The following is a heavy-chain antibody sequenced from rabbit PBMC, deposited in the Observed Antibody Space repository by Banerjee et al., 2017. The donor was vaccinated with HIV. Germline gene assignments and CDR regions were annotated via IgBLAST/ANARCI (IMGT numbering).Heavy chain of an antibody. CDR3: ARGYVGYGGAL. Sequence: QEQLEESGGDLVKPEGSLTLTCTASGFTLSSYWICWVRQAPGKGLEWIACITAGDNSATRYASWAKGRFTISKTSSTTVTLQMTSLTAADTATYFCARGYVGYGGALWGPGTLVTVS. J-gene: IGHJ4*01. CDR2: ITAGDNSAT. V-gene: IGHV1S45*01. D-gene: IGHD7-1*01. CDR1: GFTLSSYW.